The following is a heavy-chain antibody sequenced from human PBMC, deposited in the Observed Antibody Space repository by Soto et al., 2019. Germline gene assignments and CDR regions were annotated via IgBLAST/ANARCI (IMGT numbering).Heavy chain of an antibody. J-gene: IGHJ4*02. CDR2: IYWYDDK. V-gene: IGHV2-5*01. Sequence: QITLKESGPTLVRPPQTLTLTCTFSGFSLTSGVGVGWIRQPPGKALQRLALIYWYDDKRYSPSLKNRLTINKDTSKNQVVLTMTNVGTVDTATYFCAHIDPEIVTVGGHGGFDYWGQGTLVTVSS. D-gene: IGHD5-12*01. CDR1: GFSLTSGVG. CDR3: AHIDPEIVTVGGHGGFDY.